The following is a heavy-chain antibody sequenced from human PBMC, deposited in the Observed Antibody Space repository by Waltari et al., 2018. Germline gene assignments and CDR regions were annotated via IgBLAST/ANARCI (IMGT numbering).Heavy chain of an antibody. CDR1: NDSITSNNW. V-gene: IGHV4-4*02. CDR3: ARRALQYYFEY. D-gene: IGHD4-4*01. J-gene: IGHJ4*01. Sequence: QVQLKESGPGLVKPSETLSLTCVVSNDSITSNNWWSWVRQSPRKGLEWIGDVYHTGSTNDSPSLKSRVTISKDKSKNEFSLNLKSVTAADTAIYYCARRALQYYFEYWGQGILVTVSS. CDR2: VYHTGST.